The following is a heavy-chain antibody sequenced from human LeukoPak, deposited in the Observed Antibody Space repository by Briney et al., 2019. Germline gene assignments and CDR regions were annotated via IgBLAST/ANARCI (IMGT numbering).Heavy chain of an antibody. CDR1: GGSIISFY. Sequence: SETLSLTCTVSGGSIISFYCSWIRQPPGKGLEWIGYIYYSGSTNYNPSLKSRVTISVDTSKNQFSLKLSSVTAADTAVYYCASRSYYYDSSGYLGGFRAFDIWGQGTMVTVSS. D-gene: IGHD3-22*01. V-gene: IGHV4-59*08. J-gene: IGHJ3*02. CDR3: ASRSYYYDSSGYLGGFRAFDI. CDR2: IYYSGST.